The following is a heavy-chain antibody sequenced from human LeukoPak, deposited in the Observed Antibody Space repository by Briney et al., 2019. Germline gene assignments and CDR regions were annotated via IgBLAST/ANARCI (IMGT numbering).Heavy chain of an antibody. CDR1: GFTFSNAW. CDR2: IKSKTYGGTT. V-gene: IGHV3-15*01. J-gene: IGHJ6*03. Sequence: GGSLRLSCAASGFTFSNAWMTWVRQAPGKGREGVGRIKSKTYGGTTDYAAPVKGRVTISRDDSKNTLFLQMDSLRTEDTAVYYCTSEYYYYMDVWGKGTTVTVSS. CDR3: TSEYYYYMDV.